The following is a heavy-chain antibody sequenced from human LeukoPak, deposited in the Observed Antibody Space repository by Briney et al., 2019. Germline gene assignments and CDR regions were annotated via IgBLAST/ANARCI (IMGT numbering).Heavy chain of an antibody. CDR2: ISGSGGST. CDR1: GFTFSSYA. Sequence: SGGSLRLSCAASGFTFSSYAMSWVRQAPGKGLEWVSAISGSGGSTYYADSVKGRFTISRDNSKHTLYLQMNSLRAEDTAVYYCAKGPDSSGRTAGYWGQGTLVTVSS. J-gene: IGHJ4*02. D-gene: IGHD3-22*01. CDR3: AKGPDSSGRTAGY. V-gene: IGHV3-23*01.